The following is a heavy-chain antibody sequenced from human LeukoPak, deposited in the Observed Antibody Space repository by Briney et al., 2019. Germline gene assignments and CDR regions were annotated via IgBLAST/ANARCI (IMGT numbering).Heavy chain of an antibody. CDR2: ISAAGGIT. J-gene: IGHJ4*02. D-gene: IGHD2-15*01. CDR3: AGYYCSSGTCRKYLDY. V-gene: IGHV3-23*01. CDR1: GFTFSSYA. Sequence: GGSLRLSCAASGFTFSSYAMSWVRQAPGKGLEWVSTISAAGGITYYADSVKGRFTISRDNSKNTLFLQMSSLRAEDTAVYYCAGYYCSSGTCRKYLDYWGQGTLGTVSS.